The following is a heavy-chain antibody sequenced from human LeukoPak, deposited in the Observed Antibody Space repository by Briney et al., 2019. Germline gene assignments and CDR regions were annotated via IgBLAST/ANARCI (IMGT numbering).Heavy chain of an antibody. CDR3: ARVPHRKGTAYDY. CDR2: INHSGST. Sequence: SETLSLTCAVYGGSFSGYYWSWIRQPPGKGLEWIGEINHSGSTSYNPSLKSRVTISVDTSKNQFSLKLSSVTAADTAVYCCARVPHRKGTAYDYWGQGTLVTVSS. CDR1: GGSFSGYY. V-gene: IGHV4-34*01. D-gene: IGHD1-1*01. J-gene: IGHJ4*02.